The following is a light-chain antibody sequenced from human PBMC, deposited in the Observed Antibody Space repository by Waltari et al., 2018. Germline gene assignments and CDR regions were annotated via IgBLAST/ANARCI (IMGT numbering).Light chain of an antibody. CDR2: EVN. V-gene: IGLV2-8*01. CDR3: SSYAGSNNYVL. CDR1: SSDVGGYNY. J-gene: IGLJ2*01. Sequence: QSALTQPPSASGSPGQSVTISCTGTSSDVGGYNYVSWYQQHPGKAPKLMIYEVNNRPSGVPGRFSGPKSGNTASLTVSGLQAEDEADYYCSSYAGSNNYVLFGGGTKLTVL.